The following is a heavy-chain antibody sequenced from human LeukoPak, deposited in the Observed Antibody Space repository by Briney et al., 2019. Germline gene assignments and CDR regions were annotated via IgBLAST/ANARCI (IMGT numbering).Heavy chain of an antibody. CDR1: GGSISSYY. Sequence: SETLSLTCTVSGGSISSYYWSWVRQPPGKGLEWIGYIYYSGSTNYNPSLKSRVTISVDTSKNQFSLKLSSVTAADTAVYYCARRKRWLQLDGFDIWGQGTMVIVSS. CDR3: ARRKRWLQLDGFDI. D-gene: IGHD5-24*01. CDR2: IYYSGST. J-gene: IGHJ3*02. V-gene: IGHV4-59*01.